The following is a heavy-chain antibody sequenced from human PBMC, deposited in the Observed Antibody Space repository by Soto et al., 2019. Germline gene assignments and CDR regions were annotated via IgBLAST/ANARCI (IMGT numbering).Heavy chain of an antibody. V-gene: IGHV4-4*02. CDR1: GDSISSHDW. D-gene: IGHD3-3*01. Sequence: QVQLQESGPGLVKPSGTLSLTCAVSGDSISSHDWWSWVRQPPNQGLEWIADIHHSGGTNYNPSLMSRATISVDNSKNQFSLKLISATAADTAVYYCVRNGYYSLDYWGQGTLVSVSS. J-gene: IGHJ4*02. CDR2: IHHSGGT. CDR3: VRNGYYSLDY.